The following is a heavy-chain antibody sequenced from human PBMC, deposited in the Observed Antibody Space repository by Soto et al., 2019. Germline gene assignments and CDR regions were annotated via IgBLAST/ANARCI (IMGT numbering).Heavy chain of an antibody. CDR3: ARDYYDSSGYSADFDY. D-gene: IGHD3-22*01. V-gene: IGHV3-48*01. J-gene: IGHJ4*02. CDR2: ISSSSSTI. Sequence: EVQLVESGGGLVQPGGSLRLSCAASGFTFSSYSMNWVRQAPGKGLEWVSYISSSSSTIYYADSVKGRFTISRDNAKNSLYLQMNSLRAEDTAVYYCARDYYDSSGYSADFDYWGQGILVTVSS. CDR1: GFTFSSYS.